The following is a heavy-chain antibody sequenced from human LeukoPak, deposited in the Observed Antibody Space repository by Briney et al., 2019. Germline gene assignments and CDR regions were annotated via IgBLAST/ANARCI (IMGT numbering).Heavy chain of an antibody. Sequence: GGSLRLSCAASGFTFSSYEMNWVRQAPGKGLEWVLYISSSGSTRYYADSVKGRFTISRDNAEKSLFLQMNSLRAEDTAVYYCARQGGGGISLDYWGQGTLVTVSS. D-gene: IGHD2-15*01. V-gene: IGHV3-48*03. CDR1: GFTFSSYE. CDR3: ARQGGGGISLDY. CDR2: ISSSGSTR. J-gene: IGHJ4*02.